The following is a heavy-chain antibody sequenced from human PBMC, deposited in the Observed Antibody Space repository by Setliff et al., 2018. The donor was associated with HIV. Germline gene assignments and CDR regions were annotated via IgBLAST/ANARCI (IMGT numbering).Heavy chain of an antibody. CDR3: ATADFPPPSYIWESYRSGAFDI. CDR1: GASISSHS. J-gene: IGHJ3*02. CDR2: IDYSGRT. V-gene: IGHV4-59*11. D-gene: IGHD3-16*02. Sequence: SETLSLTCNVSGASISSHSWTWIRQPPGKGLEWIGSIDYSGRTDKKTSLKSRLRMSIDTSKNQFYVNLFSVTSADTAIYYCATADFPPPSYIWESYRSGAFDIWGQGTMVTVSS.